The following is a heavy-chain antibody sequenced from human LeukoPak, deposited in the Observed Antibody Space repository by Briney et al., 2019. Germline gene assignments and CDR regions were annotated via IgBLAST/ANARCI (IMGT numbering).Heavy chain of an antibody. D-gene: IGHD5-18*01. CDR3: ARNVDTANAY. V-gene: IGHV3-11*06. CDR2: ISSSSSYT. Sequence: EWVSYISSSSSYTNCADSVKGRFTISRDNAKNSLYLQMNTLRAEDTAVYYCARNVDTANAYWGHGTLVTVSS. J-gene: IGHJ4*01.